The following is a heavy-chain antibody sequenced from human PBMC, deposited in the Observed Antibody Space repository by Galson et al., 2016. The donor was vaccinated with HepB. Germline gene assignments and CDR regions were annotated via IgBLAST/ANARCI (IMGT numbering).Heavy chain of an antibody. CDR3: ASARVVTGIYDAFNV. D-gene: IGHD2-21*02. CDR1: GFSFSSFT. J-gene: IGHJ3*01. V-gene: IGHV3-30*04. CDR2: VSPDGDKE. Sequence: SLRLSCAASGFSFSSFTMHWVRRAPGTGLEWLALVSPDGDKEYYANSVRGRLIISRDNSRNTVHLHISSLRPDDTATYFCASARVVTGIYDAFNVWGQGTVVTVSS.